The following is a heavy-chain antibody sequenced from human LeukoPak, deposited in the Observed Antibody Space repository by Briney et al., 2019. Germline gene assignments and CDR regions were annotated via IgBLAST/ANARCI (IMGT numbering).Heavy chain of an antibody. CDR3: AIYYDSSGYETMNAFDI. V-gene: IGHV3-30*04. J-gene: IGHJ3*02. CDR2: ISYDGSNK. Sequence: GGSLRLSCAASGFTFSSYAMHWVRQAPGKGLEWVAVISYDGSNKYYADSVKGRFTISRDNSKNTLYLQMNSLRAEDTAVYYCAIYYDSSGYETMNAFDIWGQGTMVTVSS. CDR1: GFTFSSYA. D-gene: IGHD3-22*01.